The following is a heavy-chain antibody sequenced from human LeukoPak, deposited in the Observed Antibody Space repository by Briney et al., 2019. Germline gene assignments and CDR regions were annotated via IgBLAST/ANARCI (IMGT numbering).Heavy chain of an antibody. J-gene: IGHJ4*02. Sequence: ASVKVSCKASGGTFSSYAISWVRQAPGHGLEWMGGIIPIFGTANYAQKFQGRVTITADESTSTAYMELSSLRSEDTAVYYCARGHCSGGSCYYFDYWGQGTLVTVSS. CDR1: GGTFSSYA. CDR2: IIPIFGTA. V-gene: IGHV1-69*13. D-gene: IGHD2-15*01. CDR3: ARGHCSGGSCYYFDY.